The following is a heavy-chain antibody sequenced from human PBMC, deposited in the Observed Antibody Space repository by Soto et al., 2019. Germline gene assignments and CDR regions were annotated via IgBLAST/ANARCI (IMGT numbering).Heavy chain of an antibody. CDR2: IYNNRSF. CDR1: GGSVSSGSFY. CDR3: ARVPLDYSNSHYFDF. D-gene: IGHD6-6*01. J-gene: IGHJ4*02. Sequence: SETLSLTCTVSGGSVSSGSFYWSWIRQPPGKALEWIGFIYNNRSFNYNPSLKSRVTMSVDTSKHQFSLKLSSVTAADTAVYYCARVPLDYSNSHYFDFWGQGAPVTVSS. V-gene: IGHV4-61*01.